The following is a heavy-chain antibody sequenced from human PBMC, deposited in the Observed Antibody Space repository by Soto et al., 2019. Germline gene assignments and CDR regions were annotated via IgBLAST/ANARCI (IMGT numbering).Heavy chain of an antibody. J-gene: IGHJ5*02. CDR1: GFTVSSNY. Sequence: GGSLRLSCASSGFTVSSNYMSWVRQAPGKGLEWVSVIYSGGSTYYADSVKGRFTISRDNSKNTLYLQMNSLRAEDTAVYYCAGLEWSYNWFDPWGQGTLVTVSS. V-gene: IGHV3-66*01. CDR2: IYSGGST. D-gene: IGHD3-3*01. CDR3: AGLEWSYNWFDP.